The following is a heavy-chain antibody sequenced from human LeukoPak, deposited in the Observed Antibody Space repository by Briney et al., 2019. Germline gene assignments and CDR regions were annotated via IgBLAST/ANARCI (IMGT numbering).Heavy chain of an antibody. CDR2: IYYSGST. D-gene: IGHD3-3*01. J-gene: IGHJ5*02. Sequence: KPSETLSRTCTVSGGSISSSSYYWGWIRQPPGKGLEWIGSIYYSGSTHYNPSLKSRVTISVDTSKNQFSLKLSSVTAADTAVYYCARLFWSGYYLGFDPWGQGTLVTVSS. CDR1: GGSISSSSYY. CDR3: ARLFWSGYYLGFDP. V-gene: IGHV4-39*01.